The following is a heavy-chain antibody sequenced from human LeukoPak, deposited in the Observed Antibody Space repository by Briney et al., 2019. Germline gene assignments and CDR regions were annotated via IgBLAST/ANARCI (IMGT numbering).Heavy chain of an antibody. Sequence: PSETLSLTCTVSGGSISSYYWSWIRQPPGKGLEWIGYIYYSGSTNYNPSLKSRVTISVDTSKNQFSLKLSSVTAADTAVYYCARQMSDVAPPNMGYYMDVWGKGTTVTISS. CDR1: GGSISSYY. J-gene: IGHJ6*03. CDR2: IYYSGST. CDR3: ARQMSDVAPPNMGYYMDV. V-gene: IGHV4-59*01. D-gene: IGHD1/OR15-1a*01.